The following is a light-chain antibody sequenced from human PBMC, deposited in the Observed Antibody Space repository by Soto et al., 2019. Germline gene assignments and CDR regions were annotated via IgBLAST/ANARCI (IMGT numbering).Light chain of an antibody. V-gene: IGKV1-6*01. CDR1: QGISNY. CDR3: LQDYSYPLT. J-gene: IGKJ1*01. Sequence: ATQMTQSPSSLSASVGDRVTISCRASQGISNYLAWYQQRPGKAPKLLIFGAATLQSGVPSRFSASGSGPDFTLTISSLQPEDFATYYCLQDYSYPLTFGQGTKVDIK. CDR2: GAA.